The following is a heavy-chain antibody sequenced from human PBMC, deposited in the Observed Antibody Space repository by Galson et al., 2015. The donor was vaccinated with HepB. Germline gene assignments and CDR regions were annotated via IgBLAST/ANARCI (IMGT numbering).Heavy chain of an antibody. CDR2: IDPSDSYI. CDR3: ARGSSGWYYFDY. CDR1: GYSFTSYW. D-gene: IGHD6-19*01. J-gene: IGHJ4*02. V-gene: IGHV5-10-1*01. Sequence: QSGAEVKKPGESLRISCKGSGYSFTSYWISWVRQMPGKGLEWMGRIDPSDSYINYSPSFQGHVTISADKSISTAYLPWSSLKASDTAMYYCARGSSGWYYFDYWGQGTLVTVSS.